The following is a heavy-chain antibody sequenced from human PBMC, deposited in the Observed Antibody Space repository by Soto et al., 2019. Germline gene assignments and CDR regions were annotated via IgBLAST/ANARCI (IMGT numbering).Heavy chain of an antibody. CDR3: ARGRNGMDA. CDR2: MNPNSGNT. J-gene: IGHJ6*02. CDR1: GDTFSSYD. V-gene: IGHV1-8*01. Sequence: QVQLVQSGAEVKKPGASVKVSCKASGDTFSSYDIKWVRQATGQGLEWMGWMNPNSGNTGYAQKTHGRVTKTRNTCISTTDTELSSLRFEDTAVYYCARGRNGMDAWGQGTRVTVSS.